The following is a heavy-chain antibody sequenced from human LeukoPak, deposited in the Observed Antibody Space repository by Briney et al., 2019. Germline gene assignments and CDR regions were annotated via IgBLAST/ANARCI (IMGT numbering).Heavy chain of an antibody. CDR1: GFTFSSYG. Sequence: GRSLRLSCAASGFTFSSYGMHWVRQAPGKGLEWVAVISYDGSNKYYADSVKGRFTISRDNSKNTLYLQMNSLRAEDTAVYYCAKSHGSGSYYNGRFDYWGQGTLVTVSS. CDR3: AKSHGSGSYYNGRFDY. J-gene: IGHJ4*02. V-gene: IGHV3-30*18. D-gene: IGHD3-10*01. CDR2: ISYDGSNK.